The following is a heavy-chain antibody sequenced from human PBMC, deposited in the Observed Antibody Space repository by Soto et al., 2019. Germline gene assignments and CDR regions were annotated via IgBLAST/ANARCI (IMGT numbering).Heavy chain of an antibody. V-gene: IGHV3-15*04. D-gene: IGHD2-15*01. CDR2: IGSKSAGGTT. CDR3: TTRIA. CDR1: GFTLTNAW. J-gene: IGHJ4*02. Sequence: EVQLVESGGGLVKPGGSLRISCEASGFTLTNAWMSWVRQAPGKGLEWVGRIGSKSAGGTTDYAAPVKGRFTISRDDSKNTLYLQMNSLKTEDTGVYYCTTRIAGGQGTRVTVSS.